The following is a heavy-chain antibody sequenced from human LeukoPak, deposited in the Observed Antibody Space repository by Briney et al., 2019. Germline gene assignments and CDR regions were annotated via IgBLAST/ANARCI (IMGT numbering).Heavy chain of an antibody. D-gene: IGHD4-17*01. CDR3: ARKGRTTVTTNDWFDP. V-gene: IGHV1-2*02. J-gene: IGHJ5*02. CDR2: INPNSGGT. CDR1: GYTFTGYY. Sequence: ASVKVSCKASGYTFTGYYMHWVRQAPGQGLEWMGWINPNSGGTNYAQKFQGRVTMTRDTSNSSAHMELSRLRSDDTAVYYCARKGRTTVTTNDWFDPWGQGTLVTASS.